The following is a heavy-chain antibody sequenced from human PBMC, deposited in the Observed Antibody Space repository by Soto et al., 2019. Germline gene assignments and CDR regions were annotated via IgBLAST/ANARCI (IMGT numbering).Heavy chain of an antibody. CDR2: IIPIFGTA. CDR1: GGTFSSYA. V-gene: IGHV1-69*06. D-gene: IGHD3-22*01. Sequence: ASVKVSCKASGGTFSSYAISWVRQAPGQGLEWMGGIIPIFGTANYAQKFQGRVTITADKSTSTAYMELSSLRSEDTAVYYCASATPSAYGDYGSYYYDSSGYYVDYWGQGTLVTVSS. J-gene: IGHJ4*02. CDR3: ASATPSAYGDYGSYYYDSSGYYVDY.